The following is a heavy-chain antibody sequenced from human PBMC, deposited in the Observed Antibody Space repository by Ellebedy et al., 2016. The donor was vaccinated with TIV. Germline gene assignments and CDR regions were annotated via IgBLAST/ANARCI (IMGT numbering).Heavy chain of an antibody. D-gene: IGHD6-19*01. CDR1: GYTFTSYG. J-gene: IGHJ4*02. Sequence: ASVKVSCKASGYTFTSYGISWVRQAPGQGLEWMGWISAYNGNTNYAQKLQGRVTMTTDTSTSTAYMELRSLRSDDTAVYYCARDPPRQWLETGLYYFDYWGQGTLVTVSS. CDR2: ISAYNGNT. CDR3: ARDPPRQWLETGLYYFDY. V-gene: IGHV1-18*01.